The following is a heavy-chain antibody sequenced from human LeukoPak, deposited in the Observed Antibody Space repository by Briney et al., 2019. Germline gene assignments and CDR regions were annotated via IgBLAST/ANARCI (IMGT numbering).Heavy chain of an antibody. D-gene: IGHD3-10*01. J-gene: IGHJ5*02. CDR1: GFTFSTYS. CDR2: ISSGSGPI. V-gene: IGHV3-48*02. CDR3: ARAPRGADNWFDP. Sequence: GRSLRLSCAASGFTFSTYSMNWVRQAPGKGLEWVSYISSGSGPIHYADSVKGRFTISRDNAKNSLYLQMNSLRDDDTAVYYCARAPRGADNWFDPWGQGTLVTVSS.